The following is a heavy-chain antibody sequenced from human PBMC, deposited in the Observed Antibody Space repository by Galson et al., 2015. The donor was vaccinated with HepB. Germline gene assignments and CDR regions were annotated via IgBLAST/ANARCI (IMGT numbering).Heavy chain of an antibody. CDR2: TYYRSKWYN. V-gene: IGHV6-1*01. Sequence: CAISGDSVSSTSAAWNWIRQSPSRGLEWLGRTYYRSKWYNDYAVSVKSRITINPDTSKNQFSLQLNSVTPEDTAVYYCARSQPYSSGWYGEAFDIWGQGTMVTVSS. CDR3: ARSQPYSSGWYGEAFDI. CDR1: GDSVSSTSAA. J-gene: IGHJ3*02. D-gene: IGHD6-19*01.